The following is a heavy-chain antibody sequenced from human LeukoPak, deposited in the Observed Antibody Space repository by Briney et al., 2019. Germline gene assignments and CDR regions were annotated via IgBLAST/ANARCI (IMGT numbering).Heavy chain of an antibody. V-gene: IGHV3-23*01. D-gene: IGHD1-26*01. CDR2: ITGNGGMI. CDR3: AKDRVPDGMWEIDS. Sequence: PGGPLRLSCAGSGFTFRTYAMDWVRQVPGKGLEWVAGITGNGGMIRYADSVKGRFTISRDNSKNTLYLQMNSLRVEDTAVYYCAKDRVPDGMWEIDSWGQGAPVTVSS. J-gene: IGHJ4*02. CDR1: GFTFRTYA.